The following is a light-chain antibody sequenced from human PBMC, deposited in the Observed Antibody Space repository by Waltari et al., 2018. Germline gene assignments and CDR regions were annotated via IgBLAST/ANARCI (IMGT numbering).Light chain of an antibody. V-gene: IGKV3-20*01. Sequence: EIVLTQSPGTLSVSPGERVTVSCRASQTITGSWLTWYHQKPVQAPRLLIYGASNSAPGIPDRFSGSGSGTDFTLTISRLEPEDSAVYYCQQYDGSVVTFGGGTKVEIK. CDR1: QTITGSW. CDR2: GAS. J-gene: IGKJ4*01. CDR3: QQYDGSVVT.